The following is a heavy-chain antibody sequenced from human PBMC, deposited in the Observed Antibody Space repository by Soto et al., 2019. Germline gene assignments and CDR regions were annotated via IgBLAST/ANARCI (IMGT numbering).Heavy chain of an antibody. CDR3: AKKDSYDSSGYSPGGAFDI. Sequence: PGGSLRLSCAASGFTFSSYAMSWVRQAPGKGLEWVSAISGSGGSTYYADSVKGRFTISRDNSKNTLYLQMNSLRAEDTAVYYCAKKDSYDSSGYSPGGAFDIWGQGTMVTVSS. D-gene: IGHD3-22*01. V-gene: IGHV3-23*01. CDR1: GFTFSSYA. J-gene: IGHJ3*02. CDR2: ISGSGGST.